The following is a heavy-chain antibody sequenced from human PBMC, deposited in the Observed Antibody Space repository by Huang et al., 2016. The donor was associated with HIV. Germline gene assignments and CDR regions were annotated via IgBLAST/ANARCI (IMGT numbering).Heavy chain of an antibody. J-gene: IGHJ3*02. D-gene: IGHD2-8*02. CDR2: IKNDGSIT. CDR3: ARHRSSGGVEEAFDI. CDR1: GFTFSSYW. Sequence: EVQLVESGGGLVQPGGSLRLSCAASGFTFSSYWMHLVRQATGKGLLGLARIKNDGSITTYADSVKGRITISRDNARNTMYLQMTTLSAGDTAVYYCARHRSSGGVEEAFDIWGPGTLVTVAS. V-gene: IGHV3-74*03.